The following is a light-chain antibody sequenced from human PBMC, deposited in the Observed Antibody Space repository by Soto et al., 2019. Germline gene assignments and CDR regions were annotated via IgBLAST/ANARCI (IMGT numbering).Light chain of an antibody. Sequence: ETVLTQSPATVSLYPGERATLSCTTSQSVRSNYLAWYQQKPGQAPRLVVYGVFNRDTVIPDRFSGSGSGTDFTLTISGLEPEDSAVYYCQHYDGSPRTFGQGTKLEI. CDR2: GVF. V-gene: IGKV3-20*01. CDR1: QSVRSNY. CDR3: QHYDGSPRT. J-gene: IGKJ2*01.